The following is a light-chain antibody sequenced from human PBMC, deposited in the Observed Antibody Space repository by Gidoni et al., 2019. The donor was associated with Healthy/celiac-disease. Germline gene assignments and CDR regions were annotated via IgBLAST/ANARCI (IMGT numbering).Light chain of an antibody. V-gene: IGLV1-47*02. CDR1: SSNIGSNY. J-gene: IGLJ3*02. Sequence: QSVLPQPPSASGTPGQRVTISCSGRSSNIGSNYVYWYQQLPGTAPKLLIYSNNQRPSGVPDRCSGSKSGTSASLAISGLRSEDEADYYCAAWDDSLSGWVFGGGTKLTVL. CDR3: AAWDDSLSGWV. CDR2: SNN.